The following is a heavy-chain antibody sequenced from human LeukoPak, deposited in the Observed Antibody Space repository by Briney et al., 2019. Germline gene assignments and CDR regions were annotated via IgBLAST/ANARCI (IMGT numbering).Heavy chain of an antibody. V-gene: IGHV3-23*01. CDR2: ISGSGGST. Sequence: GGSLRLSCAASGFTFSSYGMSWVRQAPGKGLEWVSAISGSGGSTYYADSVKGRFTISRDNSKNTLYLQMNSLRAGDTAVYYCAKDRNYYDSSDSWGQGTLVTVSS. CDR1: GFTFSSYG. D-gene: IGHD3-22*01. J-gene: IGHJ4*02. CDR3: AKDRNYYDSSDS.